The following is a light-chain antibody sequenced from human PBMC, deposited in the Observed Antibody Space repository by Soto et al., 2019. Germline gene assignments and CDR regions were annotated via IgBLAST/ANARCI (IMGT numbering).Light chain of an antibody. Sequence: DIQMTQSPSTLSASVGDRATLTGRASQTISSWLAWYQQKPGKAPKLLIYDASTLESGVPSRFSGSGSGTEFTLTISSLQPDDFATYYCHQYNSYHTFGRGTKVDIK. J-gene: IGKJ4*01. V-gene: IGKV1-5*01. CDR1: QTISSW. CDR3: HQYNSYHT. CDR2: DAS.